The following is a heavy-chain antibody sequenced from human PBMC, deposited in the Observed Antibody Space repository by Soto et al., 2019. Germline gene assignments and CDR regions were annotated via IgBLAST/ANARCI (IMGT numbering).Heavy chain of an antibody. CDR2: IYYSGST. V-gene: IGHV4-31*03. CDR3: ARVFSDSSSFFDP. CDR1: GRSISSGGYY. J-gene: IGHJ5*02. D-gene: IGHD6-13*01. Sequence: PSDTLSLTCTVSGRSISSGGYYWSWIRQHPGKGLEWIGYIYYSGSTYYNPSLKSRVTISVDTSKNQFSLKLSSVTAADTAVYYCARVFSDSSSFFDPWGQGTLVTVSS.